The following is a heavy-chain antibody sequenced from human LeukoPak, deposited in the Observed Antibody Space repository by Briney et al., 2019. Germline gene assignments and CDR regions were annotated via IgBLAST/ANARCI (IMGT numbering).Heavy chain of an antibody. CDR2: IYYSGTT. CDR3: TTSRDAFDI. J-gene: IGHJ3*02. CDR1: GGSITSGDYY. V-gene: IGHV4-30-4*08. D-gene: IGHD2/OR15-2a*01. Sequence: SSETLSLTCTVSGGSITSGDYYWSWIRQPPGKGLEWIGYIYYSGTTYYNPSLKSRVTILVDTSRNQFSLKLSSVTAADTAVYFCTTSRDAFDIWGQGTMVTVSS.